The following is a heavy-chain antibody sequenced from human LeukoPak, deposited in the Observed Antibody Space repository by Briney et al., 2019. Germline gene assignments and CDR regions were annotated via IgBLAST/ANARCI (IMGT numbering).Heavy chain of an antibody. CDR3: ARVISSPYYYYYVDV. D-gene: IGHD3/OR15-3a*01. CDR1: GGSISSYY. Sequence: PSETLSLTCTVSGGSISSYYWSWIRQPAGKGLKWIGRIYSSGNTDYNPSLKSRVTMSVDTSRSQFSLKLSSVTAADTAVYYCARVISSPYYYYYVDVWGKGTTVTVSS. J-gene: IGHJ6*03. CDR2: IYSSGNT. V-gene: IGHV4-4*07.